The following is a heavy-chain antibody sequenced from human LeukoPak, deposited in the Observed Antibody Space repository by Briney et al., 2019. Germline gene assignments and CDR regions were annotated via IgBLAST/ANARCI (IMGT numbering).Heavy chain of an antibody. J-gene: IGHJ4*02. Sequence: GASVKVSCKASGYTFSNYGITWVRQAPGQGLEWMGWISAYNGNTNYAQKLQGRVTMTTDTSTSTAYMELRSLTSEDTAVYYCARGQSSLGSPYYFDYWGQGTLVTVSS. CDR1: GYTFSNYG. CDR3: ARGQSSLGSPYYFDY. D-gene: IGHD3-16*01. V-gene: IGHV1-18*01. CDR2: ISAYNGNT.